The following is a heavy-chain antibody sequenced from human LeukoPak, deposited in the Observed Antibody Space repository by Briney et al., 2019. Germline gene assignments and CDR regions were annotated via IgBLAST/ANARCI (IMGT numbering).Heavy chain of an antibody. J-gene: IGHJ6*02. CDR1: GFPLSSNY. Sequence: GGSLRLSCVAPGFPLSSNYMSWVRQAPGKGLEWVSLIYSGGAIRYADSVKGRFTISRDSSKNTLFLQMNDLTVEDTARYYCARGGGLDVWGQGATVTVSS. V-gene: IGHV3-53*01. CDR2: IYSGGAI. CDR3: ARGGGLDV.